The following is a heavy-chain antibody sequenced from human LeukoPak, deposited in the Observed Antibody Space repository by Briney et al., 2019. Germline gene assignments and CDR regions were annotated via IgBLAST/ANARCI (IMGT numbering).Heavy chain of an antibody. CDR2: ISYDGSNK. J-gene: IGHJ3*02. CDR3: AKYLAHSSGWLLDAFDI. CDR1: GFTFSGYG. V-gene: IGHV3-30*18. Sequence: PGGSLRLSCAASGFTFSGYGMHWVRQAPGKGLEWVAVISYDGSNKYYADSVKGRFIISRDNSKNTLYVQMNSLRAEDTAVYYYAKYLAHSSGWLLDAFDIWGQGTMVTVSS. D-gene: IGHD6-19*01.